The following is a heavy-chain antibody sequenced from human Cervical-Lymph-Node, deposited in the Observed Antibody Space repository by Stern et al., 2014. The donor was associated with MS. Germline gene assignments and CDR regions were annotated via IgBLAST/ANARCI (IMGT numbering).Heavy chain of an antibody. CDR1: GYTFINYN. V-gene: IGHV1-46*03. CDR3: ARDLEEDMDV. Sequence: AQLLESGAEVKKPGASVKVSCKASGYTFINYNMHWVRQAPGQGLEWMGMINPRGGSTSYAQKFQGRVTMVRDTSTSTIYMELSSLRSEDTAVYYCARDLEEDMDVWGQGTTVTVSS. CDR2: INPRGGST. J-gene: IGHJ6*02.